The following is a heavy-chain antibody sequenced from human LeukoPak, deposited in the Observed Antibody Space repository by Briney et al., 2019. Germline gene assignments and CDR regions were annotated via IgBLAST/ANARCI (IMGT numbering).Heavy chain of an antibody. CDR3: AKANPGPPGTAMALDY. CDR2: ISWDGGST. CDR1: GFTFDDYT. Sequence: GGSLRLSCAASGFTFDDYTMHWVRQAPGKGLEWVALISWDGGSTYYADSVKGRFTISRDNSKNSLYLQMNSLRTEDTALYYCAKANPGPPGTAMALDYWGQGTLVTVSS. J-gene: IGHJ4*02. D-gene: IGHD5-18*01. V-gene: IGHV3-43*01.